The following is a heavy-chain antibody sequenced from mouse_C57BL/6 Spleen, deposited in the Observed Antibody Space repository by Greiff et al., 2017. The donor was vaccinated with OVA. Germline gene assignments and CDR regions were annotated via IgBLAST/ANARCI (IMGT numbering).Heavy chain of an antibody. CDR3: ARDGTEDY. D-gene: IGHD4-1*01. J-gene: IGHJ2*01. V-gene: IGHV1-69*01. CDR2: IDPSDSYT. CDR1: GYTFTSYW. Sequence: QVQLQQPGAELVMPGASVKLSCKASGYTFTSYWMHWVKQRPGQGLEWIGEIDPSDSYTNYNQKFKGKATLTVDNSSSTAYLQLSSLTSEDSAVYYCARDGTEDYWGQGTTLTVSS.